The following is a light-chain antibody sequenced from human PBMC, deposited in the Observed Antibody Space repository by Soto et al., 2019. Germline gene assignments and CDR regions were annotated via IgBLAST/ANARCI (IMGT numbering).Light chain of an antibody. CDR1: QSVSSN. Sequence: EILMTQSPGTLSVSPGDRATLSCRASQSVSSNLAWYQQKPGQAPRLLIFGASTRATGIPARFSGSGSGTEFTLTISSLQSEDFAIYYCQHYNNRPLTFGGGTKVEIK. CDR2: GAS. CDR3: QHYNNRPLT. J-gene: IGKJ4*01. V-gene: IGKV3-15*01.